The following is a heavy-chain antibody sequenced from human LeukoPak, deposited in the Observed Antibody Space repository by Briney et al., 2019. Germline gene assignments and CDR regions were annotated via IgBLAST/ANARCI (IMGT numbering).Heavy chain of an antibody. D-gene: IGHD5-18*01. J-gene: IGHJ5*02. Sequence: GGSLRLSCAASGFTFNIYWMHWVRQAPGKGLVWVSLIDSDGSNTNCADSVKGRFTIYRDNAKNTLYLQMNSLRAEDTAVYFCARDKGYSSDTWGQGTLVTVSS. CDR1: GFTFNIYW. CDR2: IDSDGSNT. CDR3: ARDKGYSSDT. V-gene: IGHV3-74*01.